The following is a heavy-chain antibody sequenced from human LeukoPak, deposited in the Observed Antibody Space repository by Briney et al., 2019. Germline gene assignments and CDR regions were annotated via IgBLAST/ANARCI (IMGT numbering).Heavy chain of an antibody. V-gene: IGHV4-34*01. CDR2: INHSGST. Sequence: KPSETLSLTCAVYGGSFSGYYWSWIRQPPGKGLEWIGEINHSGSTNYNPSLKSRVTISVDTSKNQFSLKLSSVTAADTAVYYCARLLRGYYYYMDVWGKGTTVTISS. CDR1: GGSFSGYY. J-gene: IGHJ6*03. CDR3: ARLLRGYYYYMDV.